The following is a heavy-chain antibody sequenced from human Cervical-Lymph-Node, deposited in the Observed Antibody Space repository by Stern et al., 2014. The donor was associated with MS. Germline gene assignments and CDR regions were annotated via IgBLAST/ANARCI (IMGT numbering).Heavy chain of an antibody. CDR2: ISNDGNNK. D-gene: IGHD3-16*01. CDR1: GFNFSNYA. CDR3: ATQVWFDY. J-gene: IGHJ4*02. Sequence: VQPVESGGDVVQPGRSLRLSSTASGFNFSNYAINWVRQAPGKGLEWVAVISNDGNNKYYAESVRGRFTISRDNSKNSLYLHMNSLRPEDTAVYYCATQVWFDYWGQGTLVTVSS. V-gene: IGHV3-30*04.